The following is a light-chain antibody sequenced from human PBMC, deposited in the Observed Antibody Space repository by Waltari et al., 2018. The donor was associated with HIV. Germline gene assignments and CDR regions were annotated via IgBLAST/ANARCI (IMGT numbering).Light chain of an antibody. J-gene: IGLJ2*01. CDR2: EVT. CDR3: CSYAGGNTLV. V-gene: IGLV2-23*02. CDR1: SRDVGRYNL. Sequence: QSALTQPASVSGSPGQSITISCPGTSRDVGRYNLFSWEPQHPGKAPKRVIYEVTKRPSGVSNHVAACKSGNTAALTISGRQAEDEADYYCCSYAGGNTLVFGGGTKLTVL.